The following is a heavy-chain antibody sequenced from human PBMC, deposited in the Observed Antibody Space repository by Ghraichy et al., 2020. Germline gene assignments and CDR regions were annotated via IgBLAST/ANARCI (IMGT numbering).Heavy chain of an antibody. CDR3: AKEVDYGSGNNWFDP. Sequence: SVKVSCKASGGPFRNYAISWVRQAPGQGLEWMGAIILIFATPNYAQKFQGRLTFTADESTSTAYMQLSSLTSEDTAVYYCAKEVDYGSGNNWFDPWGQGTLVTVSS. CDR2: IILIFATP. CDR1: GGPFRNYA. V-gene: IGHV1-69*13. J-gene: IGHJ5*02. D-gene: IGHD3-10*01.